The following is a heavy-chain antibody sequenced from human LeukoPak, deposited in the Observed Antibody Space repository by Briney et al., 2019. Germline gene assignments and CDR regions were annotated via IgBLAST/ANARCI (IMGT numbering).Heavy chain of an antibody. CDR2: INPNSGGT. Sequence: ASVKVSCKASGYTFTGYYMHWVRQAPGQGLEWMGWINPNSGGTNYAQKFQGRVTMTRDTSISTAYMELSRLRSDDTAVYYCARGTGEIFGVVAYGAFDIWGQGTMVTVSS. CDR3: ARGTGEIFGVVAYGAFDI. V-gene: IGHV1-2*02. D-gene: IGHD3-3*01. J-gene: IGHJ3*02. CDR1: GYTFTGYY.